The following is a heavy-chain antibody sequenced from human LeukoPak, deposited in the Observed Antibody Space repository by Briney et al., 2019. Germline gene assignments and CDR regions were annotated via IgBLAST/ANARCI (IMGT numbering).Heavy chain of an antibody. J-gene: IGHJ5*02. Sequence: GGSLRLSCAASGFTFSSYSMNWVRQAPGKGLEWVSSISSSNSYIYYADSVKGRFTISRDNAKNSLYLQMNSLRAEDTAVYYCARSWDSTVSGTWFDPWGQGTLVTVSS. V-gene: IGHV3-21*01. CDR3: ARSWDSTVSGTWFDP. CDR2: ISSSNSYI. CDR1: GFTFSSYS. D-gene: IGHD1-26*01.